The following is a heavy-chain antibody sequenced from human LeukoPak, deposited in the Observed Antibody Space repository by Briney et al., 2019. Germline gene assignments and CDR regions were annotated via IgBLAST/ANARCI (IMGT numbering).Heavy chain of an antibody. CDR3: ASLRNGGDPPFDY. V-gene: IGHV3-48*03. J-gene: IGHJ4*02. CDR1: GFTFSSYE. D-gene: IGHD2-21*02. Sequence: GGSLRLSCAASGFTFSSYEMNWVRQAPGKGLEWVSYISSSGSSIYYADSVKSRFTISRDNAKNSLNLQMNSLRAEDTAVYYCASLRNGGDPPFDYWGQGTLVTVSS. CDR2: ISSSGSSI.